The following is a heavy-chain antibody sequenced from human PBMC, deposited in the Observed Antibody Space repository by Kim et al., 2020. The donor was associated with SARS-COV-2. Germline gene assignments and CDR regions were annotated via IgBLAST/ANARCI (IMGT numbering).Heavy chain of an antibody. V-gene: IGHV3-30*01. Sequence: ILYPYTVQGRIKISRDNTQSTLYLQMNSLRPEETAVYYCMAEIGSRSFDHWGQGTLVTVSS. D-gene: IGHD3-10*01. J-gene: IGHJ4*02. CDR3: MAEIGSRSFDH. CDR2: I.